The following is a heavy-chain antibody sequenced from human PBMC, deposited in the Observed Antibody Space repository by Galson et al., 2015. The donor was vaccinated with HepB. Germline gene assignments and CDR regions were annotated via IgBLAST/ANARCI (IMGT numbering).Heavy chain of an antibody. Sequence: SLRLSCAASGFTFRSYWMSWVRQAPGKGLEWVANIKQDGSEKYYVDSVKGRFTISRDNAKNSLYLQMNSLRAEDTAVYYCAREGSYSPYDYVWGTYRYDAFDIWAQGTMVTVSS. J-gene: IGHJ3*02. CDR1: GFTFRSYW. V-gene: IGHV3-7*03. CDR2: IKQDGSEK. CDR3: AREGSYSPYDYVWGTYRYDAFDI. D-gene: IGHD3-16*02.